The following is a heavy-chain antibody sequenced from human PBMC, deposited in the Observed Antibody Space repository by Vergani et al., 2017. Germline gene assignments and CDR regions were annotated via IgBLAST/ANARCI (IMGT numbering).Heavy chain of an antibody. V-gene: IGHV3-30*01. Sequence: VQLVESGGGLVQPGGSLRLSCAASGFTFSSYAMHWVRQAPGKGLEWVAVISYDGSNKYYADSVKGRFTISRDNSKNTLYLQMNSLRAEDTAVYYCARDAVEGDYPPPYFDYWGQGTLVTVSS. CDR3: ARDAVEGDYPPPYFDY. CDR2: ISYDGSNK. CDR1: GFTFSSYA. D-gene: IGHD4-17*01. J-gene: IGHJ4*02.